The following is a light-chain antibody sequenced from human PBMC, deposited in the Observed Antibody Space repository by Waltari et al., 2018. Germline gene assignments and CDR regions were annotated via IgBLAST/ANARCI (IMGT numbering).Light chain of an antibody. CDR3: QQSYTTPWT. Sequence: DIQVTQSPSSLSASVGDRVTITCRASQTISIYLNWYQQKPGKAPKVLIYAASNLQGGVPSRFSGSGSGTDFTLTISSLQPEDFATYYCQQSYTTPWTFGQGTKVEIK. CDR2: AAS. J-gene: IGKJ1*01. CDR1: QTISIY. V-gene: IGKV1-39*01.